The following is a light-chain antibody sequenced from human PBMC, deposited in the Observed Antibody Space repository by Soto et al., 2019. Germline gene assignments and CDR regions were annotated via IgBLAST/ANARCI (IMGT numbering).Light chain of an antibody. J-gene: IGKJ2*01. V-gene: IGKV4-1*01. CDR2: LAS. CDR3: QQYSGTPYT. Sequence: DLVMTQSPDSLAVSLGERATINCESSQSVLYSPNNKNYLAWYQQKPGQPPKLLIYLASTRESGVPDRFSGSGSGTDFTLTISSLQAEDVAVYYCQQYSGTPYTFGQGTKVEIK. CDR1: QSVLYSPNNKNY.